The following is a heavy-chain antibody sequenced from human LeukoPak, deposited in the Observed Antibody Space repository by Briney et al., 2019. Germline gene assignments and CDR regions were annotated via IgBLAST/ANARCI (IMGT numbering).Heavy chain of an antibody. CDR3: AQGDAIDV. CDR2: INQDGSEV. CDR1: GSILGSIW. J-gene: IGHJ6*02. D-gene: IGHD3-16*01. Sequence: GGSLSPSCLDLGSILGSIWSYWFGQPPGKGLEWVANINQDGSEVYYVDSVKGRFTISRDNAKNSLFLEMKRLRAEDTGVYYCAQGDAIDVWGQGTTVTVS. V-gene: IGHV3-7*01.